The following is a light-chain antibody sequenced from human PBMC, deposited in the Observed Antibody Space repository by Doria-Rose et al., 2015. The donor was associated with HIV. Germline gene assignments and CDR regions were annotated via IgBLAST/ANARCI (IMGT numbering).Light chain of an antibody. CDR2: DDD. CDR1: NIGSRH. V-gene: IGLV3-21*02. Sequence: VLTQPPSVSVAPGQTARITCGGNNIGSRHVHWYQQRPGQAPVLVVYDDDARPSGISGRFSGSNSGNTATLTISWVEAGDEADYYCQVSDNGREWGVFGSGTKVTVL. J-gene: IGLJ1*01. CDR3: QVSDNGREWGV.